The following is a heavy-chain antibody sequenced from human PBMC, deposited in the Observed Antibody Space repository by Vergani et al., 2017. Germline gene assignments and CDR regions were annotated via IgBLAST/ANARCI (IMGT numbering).Heavy chain of an antibody. CDR2: IYYSGST. V-gene: IGHV4-39*01. Sequence: QLQLQESGPGLVKPSATLSLTCSVSVASIRSSNYYWGWIRQPPGKGLEWIASIYYSGSTYYTPSLKSRVTISVDTSKNQFSLKLSSVTAADTAVYFCARHSTVEWLVKLGWIDPWGQGILVTVSS. CDR3: ARHSTVEWLVKLGWIDP. D-gene: IGHD6-19*01. J-gene: IGHJ5*02. CDR1: VASIRSSNYY.